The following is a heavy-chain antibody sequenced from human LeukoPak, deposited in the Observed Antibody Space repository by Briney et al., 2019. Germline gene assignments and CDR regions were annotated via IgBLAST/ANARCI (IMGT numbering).Heavy chain of an antibody. V-gene: IGHV4-34*01. CDR3: ARGWNVLLWFGELFPFGVDV. D-gene: IGHD3-10*01. CDR2: INHSGST. J-gene: IGHJ6*02. CDR1: GGSFSGYY. Sequence: SETLSLTCAVYGGSFSGYYWSWIRQPPGKGLEWIGEINHSGSTNYNPSLKSRVTISVDTSKNQFSLKLSSVTAADTAVYYCARGWNVLLWFGELFPFGVDVWGQGTTVTVSS.